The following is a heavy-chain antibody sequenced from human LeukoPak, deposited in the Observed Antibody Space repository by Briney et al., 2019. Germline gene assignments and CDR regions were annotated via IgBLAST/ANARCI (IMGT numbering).Heavy chain of an antibody. CDR3: ARVPGAYCGGDCYPDDY. Sequence: GGSLRLSCAASGFTFSSYSMNWVRQAPGKGLEWVAVISYDGSNKYYADSVKGRFTISRDNSKNTLYLQMNSLRAGDTAVYYCARVPGAYCGGDCYPDDYWGQGTLVTVSS. CDR2: ISYDGSNK. J-gene: IGHJ4*02. V-gene: IGHV3-30*03. D-gene: IGHD2-21*02. CDR1: GFTFSSYS.